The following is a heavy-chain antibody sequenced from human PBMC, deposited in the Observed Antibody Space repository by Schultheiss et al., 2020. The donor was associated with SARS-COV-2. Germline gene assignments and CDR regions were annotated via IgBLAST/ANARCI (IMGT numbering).Heavy chain of an antibody. J-gene: IGHJ4*02. CDR1: GFTFSSYG. D-gene: IGHD3-22*01. Sequence: GGSLRLSCAASGFTFSSYGMHWVRQAPGKGLEWVAVISYDGSNKYYADSVKGRFTISRDNSKNTLYLQMNSLRAEDTAVYYCAKDIISYYDSRGSGYWGQGTLVTVSS. V-gene: IGHV3-30*18. CDR3: AKDIISYYDSRGSGY. CDR2: ISYDGSNK.